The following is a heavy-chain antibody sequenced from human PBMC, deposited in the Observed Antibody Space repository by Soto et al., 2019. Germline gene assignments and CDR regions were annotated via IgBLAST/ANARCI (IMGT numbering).Heavy chain of an antibody. CDR2: INPSGST. J-gene: IGHJ4*02. CDR3: ARASADRTGTSFFDY. CDR1: GGSFSGHY. V-gene: IGHV4-34*01. Sequence: QVQLQQWGAGLLKPSETLSLMCAVYGGSFSGHYWSWIRQSPGKGLEWIGEINPSGSTNYNPSLKSRVTMSVDTSKNQISLKVSSVTAADTAVYYCARASADRTGTSFFDYWGRGTWVTVSS. D-gene: IGHD1-1*01.